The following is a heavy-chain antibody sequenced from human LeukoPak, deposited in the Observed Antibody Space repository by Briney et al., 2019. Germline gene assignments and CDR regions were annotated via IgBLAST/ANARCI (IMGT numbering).Heavy chain of an antibody. Sequence: GGSLRLSCEASGITFGNSGMHWVRQAPGKGLEWVAYIGHDGRNKFYTESLRGRFTISGDNSMKMAYLQMNSLRTEDTAIYFCAKDGDWTFDIWGQGTMVTVSS. J-gene: IGHJ3*02. CDR2: IGHDGRNK. CDR3: AKDGDWTFDI. D-gene: IGHD2-21*01. CDR1: GITFGNSG. V-gene: IGHV3-30*02.